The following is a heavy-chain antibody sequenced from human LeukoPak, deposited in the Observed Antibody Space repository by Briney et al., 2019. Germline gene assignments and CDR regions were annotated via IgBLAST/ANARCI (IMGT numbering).Heavy chain of an antibody. D-gene: IGHD3-22*01. CDR2: INHSGST. J-gene: IGHJ4*02. CDR1: GGSFSGYY. Sequence: SETLSLTCAVYGGSFSGYYWSWIRQPPGKGLEWIGEINHSGSTNYNPSLKSRVTISVDTSKNQFSLKLSSVTAADTAVYYCARVTIDSSGYYYSYWGQGTLVTVSS. CDR3: ARVTIDSSGYYYSY. V-gene: IGHV4-34*01.